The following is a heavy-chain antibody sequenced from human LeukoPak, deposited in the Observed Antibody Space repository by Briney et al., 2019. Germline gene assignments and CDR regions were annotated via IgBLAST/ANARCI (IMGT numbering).Heavy chain of an antibody. D-gene: IGHD3-22*01. CDR2: ISGSGGST. CDR3: AKLPVSVVIRGYWYFDL. CDR1: GFTFSSYA. J-gene: IGHJ2*01. Sequence: GGSLRLSCAASGFTFSSYAMSWVRQAPGEGLEWVSAISGSGGSTYYADSVKGRFTISRDNSKNTLYLQMNSLRAEDTAVYYCAKLPVSVVIRGYWYFDLWGRGTLVTVSS. V-gene: IGHV3-23*01.